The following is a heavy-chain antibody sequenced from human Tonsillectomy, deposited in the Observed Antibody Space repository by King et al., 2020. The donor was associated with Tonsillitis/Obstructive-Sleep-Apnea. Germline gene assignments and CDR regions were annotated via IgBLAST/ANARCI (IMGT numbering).Heavy chain of an antibody. Sequence: DVQLVESGGGLVKPGGSLRLSCAASGFTFSSYSMNWVRQAPGKGLEWVSSISSSSSYIYYADSVKGRFTISRDNAKNSLYLQMNSLRAEDTAVYYFAGGDITYYDFWSGYEDVLMDVWGKGTTVTVSS. CDR2: ISSSSSYI. D-gene: IGHD3-3*01. CDR1: GFTFSSYS. CDR3: AGGDITYYDFWSGYEDVLMDV. J-gene: IGHJ6*03. V-gene: IGHV3-21*01.